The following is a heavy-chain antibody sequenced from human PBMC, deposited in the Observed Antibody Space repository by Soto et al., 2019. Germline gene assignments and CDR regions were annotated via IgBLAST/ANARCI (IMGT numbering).Heavy chain of an antibody. CDR1: GFTFNTYA. V-gene: IGHV3-23*01. Sequence: EVQLLESGGGLVQPGGSLRLSCAASGFTFNTYAMSWVRQAPGKGLEWVSAIGSDGTAIQYADSVKGRFTISKDNSKDTLYLQMNSLRAEDTAVYYCAKDGIVVVTRAFDIWGQGTMVTVSS. D-gene: IGHD3-22*01. CDR2: IGSDGTAI. J-gene: IGHJ3*02. CDR3: AKDGIVVVTRAFDI.